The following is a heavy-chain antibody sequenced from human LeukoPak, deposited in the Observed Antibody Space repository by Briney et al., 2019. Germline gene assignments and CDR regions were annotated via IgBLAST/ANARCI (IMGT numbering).Heavy chain of an antibody. CDR3: GRDLSYDILTGYFPDWFDP. D-gene: IGHD3-9*01. J-gene: IGHJ5*02. CDR1: GYSFTNYY. V-gene: IGHV1-46*01. CDR2: INPSDSSA. Sequence: ASVKVSCKASGYSFTNYYIHWVRQAPGQGLEWMGMINPSDSSATYPQKFQGRVTMTRDTSTSTVYMELSSLRSEDTAVYYCGRDLSYDILTGYFPDWFDPWGQGTLVTVSS.